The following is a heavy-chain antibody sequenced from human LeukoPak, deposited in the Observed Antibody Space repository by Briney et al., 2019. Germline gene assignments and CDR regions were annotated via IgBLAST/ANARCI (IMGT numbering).Heavy chain of an antibody. Sequence: GGSLRLSCAASGFTFSSYEMNWVRQAPGKGLEWVSYISSGGSTIYYADSVKGRFTISRDNAKNSLYLQMNSLRAEDTAVYYCARVKGGYGAFDPWGQGTLVTVSS. CDR1: GFTFSSYE. J-gene: IGHJ5*02. D-gene: IGHD5-18*01. V-gene: IGHV3-48*03. CDR3: ARVKGGYGAFDP. CDR2: ISSGGSTI.